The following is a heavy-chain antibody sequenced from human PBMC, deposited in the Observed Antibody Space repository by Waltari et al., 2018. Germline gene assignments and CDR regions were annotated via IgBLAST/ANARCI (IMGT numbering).Heavy chain of an antibody. CDR1: GFTFSSYW. Sequence: LSCAASGFTFSSYWMSWVRQAPGKELEWVANIKQDGSEKYYVDSVKGRFTISRDNAKNSLYLQMNSLRAEDTAVYYCARALSYSYGEDWYFDLWGRGTLVTVSS. V-gene: IGHV3-7*01. D-gene: IGHD5-18*01. CDR2: IKQDGSEK. J-gene: IGHJ2*01. CDR3: ARALSYSYGEDWYFDL.